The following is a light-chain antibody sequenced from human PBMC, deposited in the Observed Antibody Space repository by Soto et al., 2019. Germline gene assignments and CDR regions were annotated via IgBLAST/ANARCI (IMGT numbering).Light chain of an antibody. V-gene: IGKV1-39*01. Sequence: DLQMTQSPSSLSASVGDRVTITCRASQSNSSYLNWYQQKPGKAPKLLIYAASSLQSGVPSRFSGSGSGTDFTLTISSLQPEDFATYYCQQTYSTPVFGQGTKLEIK. CDR1: QSNSSY. CDR2: AAS. J-gene: IGKJ2*01. CDR3: QQTYSTPV.